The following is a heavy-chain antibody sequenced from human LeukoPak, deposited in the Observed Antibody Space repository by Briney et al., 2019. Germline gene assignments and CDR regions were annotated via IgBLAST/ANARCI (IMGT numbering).Heavy chain of an antibody. D-gene: IGHD6-19*01. V-gene: IGHV3-74*01. Sequence: GGSLRLSCAASGFTFSSYWMHWVRQAPGKGLVWVSRINSDGSSTSYADSAKGRFTISRDNAKNTLYLQMNSLRAEDTAVYYCARDFRWSSGWYDYWGQGTLVTVSS. CDR2: INSDGSST. CDR3: ARDFRWSSGWYDY. CDR1: GFTFSSYW. J-gene: IGHJ4*02.